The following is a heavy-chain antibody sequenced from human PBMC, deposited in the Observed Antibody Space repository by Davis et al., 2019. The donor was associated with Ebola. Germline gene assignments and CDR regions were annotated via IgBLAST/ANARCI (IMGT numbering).Heavy chain of an antibody. V-gene: IGHV4-39*01. Sequence: GSLRLSCTVPGGSISSSSYYWGWIRQPPGKGLEWIGSIYYSGSTYYNPSLKSRVTISVDTSKNQFSLKLSSVTAADTAVYYCANVHYGYWGQGTLVTVSS. J-gene: IGHJ4*02. CDR3: ANVHYGY. CDR2: IYYSGST. CDR1: GGSISSSSYY. D-gene: IGHD4-17*01.